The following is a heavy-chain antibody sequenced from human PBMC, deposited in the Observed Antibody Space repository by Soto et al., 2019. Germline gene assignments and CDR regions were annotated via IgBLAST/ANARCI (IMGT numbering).Heavy chain of an antibody. CDR2: IYYSGRI. J-gene: IGHJ4*02. Sequence: QVQLQESGQGLVKPSETLSLTCTVSGGSVSSGGYYWTWIRQPPGKGLEWIGYIYYSGRIDYNPSLKSRVTISVDTSKNQFSLKLNSVTAADSAVYYCARVADYYYDRSGYFDCWGQGTLVTVSS. CDR1: GGSVSSGGYY. D-gene: IGHD3-22*01. CDR3: ARVADYYYDRSGYFDC. V-gene: IGHV4-61*08.